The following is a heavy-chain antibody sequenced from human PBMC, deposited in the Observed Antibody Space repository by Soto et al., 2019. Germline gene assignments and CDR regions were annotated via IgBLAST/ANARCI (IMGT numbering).Heavy chain of an antibody. Sequence: QVQLVQSGAEVKKPGASVKVSYKASGYTFTSYAMHWVRQAPGQRLEWMGWINAGNGNTKYSQKFQGRVTITRDTSASTAYMELSSLRSEDTAVYYCARGTSIAARLVDPWGQGTLVTVSS. D-gene: IGHD6-6*01. J-gene: IGHJ5*02. V-gene: IGHV1-3*01. CDR3: ARGTSIAARLVDP. CDR1: GYTFTSYA. CDR2: INAGNGNT.